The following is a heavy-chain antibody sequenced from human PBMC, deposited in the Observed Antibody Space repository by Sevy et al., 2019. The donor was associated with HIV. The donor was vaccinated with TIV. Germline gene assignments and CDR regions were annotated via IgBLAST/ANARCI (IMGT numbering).Heavy chain of an antibody. CDR2: ISKSGGST. Sequence: GGSLRLSCAASGFTFSNYTMTWVRQAPGKGLEWVSGISKSGGSTYYAGSVTGRFTISRDNSKNTLYLQMNIVRADDTATYYCARDIISVAKDPWGQGTLVTVSS. J-gene: IGHJ5*02. CDR3: ARDIISVAKDP. D-gene: IGHD6-19*01. CDR1: GFTFSNYT. V-gene: IGHV3-23*01.